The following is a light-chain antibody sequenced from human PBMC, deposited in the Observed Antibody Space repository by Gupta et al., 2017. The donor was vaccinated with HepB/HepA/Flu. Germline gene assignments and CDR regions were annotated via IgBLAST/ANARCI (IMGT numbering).Light chain of an antibody. V-gene: IGLV3-1*01. CDR3: QAWDSTTAL. CDR1: KLGDKY. Sequence: SYELTQQPSVSVSPRQTASITCSGGKLGDKYASWYQQRPGQSPVLVNYQDNKRPAASPERCSESNSANTATLTVSGTQPMDEADYYCQAWDSTTALFGTGTKVTVL. CDR2: QDN. J-gene: IGLJ1*01.